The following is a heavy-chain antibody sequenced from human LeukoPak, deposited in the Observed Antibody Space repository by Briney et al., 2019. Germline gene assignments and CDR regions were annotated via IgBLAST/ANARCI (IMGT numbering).Heavy chain of an antibody. D-gene: IGHD2-2*01. CDR3: ARASRAPLGYCSSTSCYSDYYYYMDV. Sequence: KTSETLSLTCTVSGGSISSGSYYWSWIRQPAGKGLEWIGRIYTSGSTNYNPSLKSRVTISVDTSKNQFSLKLSSVTAADTAVYYCARASRAPLGYCSSTSCYSDYYYYMDVWGKGTTVTVSS. CDR2: IYTSGST. V-gene: IGHV4-61*02. CDR1: GGSISSGSYY. J-gene: IGHJ6*03.